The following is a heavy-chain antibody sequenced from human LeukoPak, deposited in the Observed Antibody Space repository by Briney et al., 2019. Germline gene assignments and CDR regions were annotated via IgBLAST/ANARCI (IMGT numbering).Heavy chain of an antibody. CDR1: DFSFRSYP. J-gene: IGHJ3*02. V-gene: IGHV3-48*01. CDR3: TRDFQFLNAFDM. CDR2: INTVGSTI. Sequence: GGSLRLSCTASDFSFRSYPMNWVRQAPGKGLEWLSYINTVGSTIYYADSVKGRFTVSRDNAKNSLYLQMNSLRAEDTAVYFCTRDFQFLNAFDMWGQGTLVTVPS.